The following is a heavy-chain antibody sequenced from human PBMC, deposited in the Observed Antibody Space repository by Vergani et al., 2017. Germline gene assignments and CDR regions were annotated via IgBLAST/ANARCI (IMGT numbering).Heavy chain of an antibody. J-gene: IGHJ4*02. CDR1: DYSFGNYW. V-gene: IGHV5-51*01. D-gene: IGHD1-1*01. CDR2: IYPADSDT. CDR3: ARHTTYTDS. Sequence: EVVLVPSGPEMRKPGASLKTSCKCSDYSFGNYWNGWVRQMPGKGLEWMGIIYPADSDTRYSPSFQVQVTISADKSISTAFRQWDSLKASDTALYYCARHTTYTDSWGQGTLVTVSS.